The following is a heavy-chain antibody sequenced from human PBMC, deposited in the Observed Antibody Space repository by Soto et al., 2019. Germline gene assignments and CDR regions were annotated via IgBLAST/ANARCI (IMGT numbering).Heavy chain of an antibody. V-gene: IGHV6-1*01. CDR2: TYYRSKWYN. J-gene: IGHJ4*02. CDR3: ARGSSGWFDY. D-gene: IGHD6-19*01. Sequence: QSRSLTGTISGGGVAYNRAAWDWIRQSPSRGLEWLGRTYYRSKWYNDYAVSVKSRITINPDTSKNQFSLQLNSVTPEDTAVYYCARGSSGWFDYWGQGTLVTVSS. CDR1: GGGVAYNRAA.